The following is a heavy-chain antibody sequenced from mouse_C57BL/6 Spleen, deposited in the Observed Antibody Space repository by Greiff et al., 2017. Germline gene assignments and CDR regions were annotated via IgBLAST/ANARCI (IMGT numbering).Heavy chain of an antibody. D-gene: IGHD2-1*01. CDR1: GYAFSSYW. V-gene: IGHV1-80*01. CDR2: IYPGDGDT. J-gene: IGHJ2*01. CDR3: TRSRGNYGDY. Sequence: VQLQQSGAELVKPGASVKISCKASGYAFSSYWMNWVKQRPGKGLEWIGQIYPGDGDTNYNGKFKGKAILTADKSSSTAYMELRSLTSEDSAVYYCTRSRGNYGDYWGQGTTLTVSS.